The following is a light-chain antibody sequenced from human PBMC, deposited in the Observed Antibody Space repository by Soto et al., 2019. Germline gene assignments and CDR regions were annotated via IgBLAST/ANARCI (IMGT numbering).Light chain of an antibody. CDR2: ATS. V-gene: IGKV3-15*01. CDR1: QSVSSN. J-gene: IGKJ1*01. CDR3: QQYNNWPPWT. Sequence: DIVMTQSPATLSVSPGESATLSCRASQSVSSNLAWYQQKPGQAPRLLIYATSTRATGIPTRFSGSASGREFTLTISSLQSEDFAVYYCQQYNNWPPWTFGQGTKVEIK.